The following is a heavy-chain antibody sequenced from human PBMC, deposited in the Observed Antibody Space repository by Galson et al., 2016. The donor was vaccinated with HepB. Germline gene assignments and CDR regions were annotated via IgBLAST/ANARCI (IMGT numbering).Heavy chain of an antibody. V-gene: IGHV3-21*01. J-gene: IGHJ5*02. CDR1: GFSFSNYN. D-gene: IGHD3-10*01. CDR2: ISGTSTHI. Sequence: SLRLSCAASGFSFSNYNMNWVRQAPGKGPEWVSSISGTSTHIYYADSVKGRFTISRDNAKSSLYLQMNSLRAEDTAMYYCARDRIIMLRGGTNWLDPWGQGTLVTVSS. CDR3: ARDRIIMLRGGTNWLDP.